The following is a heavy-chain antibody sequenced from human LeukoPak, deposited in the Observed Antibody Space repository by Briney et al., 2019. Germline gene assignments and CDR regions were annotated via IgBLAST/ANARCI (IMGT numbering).Heavy chain of an antibody. CDR1: GGTFSSYA. Sequence: ASVKVSYKASGGTFSSYAISWVRQAPGQGLEWMEGIIPIFGTANYAQKFQGRVTITADESTSTAYMELSSLRSEDTAVYYCARDLGYSSSWTPGFDPWGQGTLVAVSS. D-gene: IGHD6-13*01. CDR2: IIPIFGTA. J-gene: IGHJ5*02. V-gene: IGHV1-69*13. CDR3: ARDLGYSSSWTPGFDP.